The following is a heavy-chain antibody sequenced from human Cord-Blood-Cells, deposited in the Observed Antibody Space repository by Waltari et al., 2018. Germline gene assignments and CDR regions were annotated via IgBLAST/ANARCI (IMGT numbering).Heavy chain of an antibody. D-gene: IGHD3-10*01. CDR2: FEPEDGET. J-gene: IGHJ4*02. Sequence: QVQLVQSGAEVKKPGASVKVSCKVSGYTLPELSMPWVRQAPGKGLEWMGGFEPEDGETIYAQKFQGRVTMTEDTSTDTAYMELSSLRSEDTAVYYCATAYYYGSGSYYNFDYWGQGTLVTVSS. V-gene: IGHV1-24*01. CDR1: GYTLPELS. CDR3: ATAYYYGSGSYYNFDY.